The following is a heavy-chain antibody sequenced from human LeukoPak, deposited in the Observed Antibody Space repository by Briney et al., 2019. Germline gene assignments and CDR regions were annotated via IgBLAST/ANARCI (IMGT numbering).Heavy chain of an antibody. D-gene: IGHD1-26*01. J-gene: IGHJ4*02. CDR2: TNWNGGST. V-gene: IGHV3-20*01. CDR1: GFIFDNYG. Sequence: GGSLRLSCAASGFIFDNYGMTWVRQAPGKGLEWVSGTNWNGGSTGYADSVKGRFIISRDNAKNCLYLQMNSLRAEDTALYHCARVQTAGGYSGTDYWGQGTLVTVSS. CDR3: ARVQTAGGYSGTDY.